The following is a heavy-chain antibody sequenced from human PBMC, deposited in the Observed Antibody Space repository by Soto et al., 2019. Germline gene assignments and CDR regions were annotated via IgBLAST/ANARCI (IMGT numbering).Heavy chain of an antibody. D-gene: IGHD6-6*01. Sequence: QVQLVQSGAEVKKPGSSVKVSCKASGGTFSSYAISWVRQAPGQGLEWMGGIIPIFGTANYAQKFQGRITITADESTSTAYMELSSLRSEDTAVYYCARDFSKQLVRGWYFDLWGRGTLVTVSS. CDR3: ARDFSKQLVRGWYFDL. V-gene: IGHV1-69*01. CDR2: IIPIFGTA. J-gene: IGHJ2*01. CDR1: GGTFSSYA.